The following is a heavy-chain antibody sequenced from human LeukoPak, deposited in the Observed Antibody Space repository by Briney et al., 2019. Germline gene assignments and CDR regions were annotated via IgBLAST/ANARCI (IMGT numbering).Heavy chain of an antibody. CDR1: GFTFSSYW. CDR2: IKQDGTEK. D-gene: IGHD3-10*01. V-gene: IGHV3-7*01. Sequence: PGGSLRLSCAASGFTFSSYWMNWVRQAPGKGLEWVANIKQDGTEKYYVDSVKGRFTNSRDNAKNSLYLQMNSLRAEDTAVYYCARDPYGSGSYWNYWGQGTLVTVSS. CDR3: ARDPYGSGSYWNY. J-gene: IGHJ4*02.